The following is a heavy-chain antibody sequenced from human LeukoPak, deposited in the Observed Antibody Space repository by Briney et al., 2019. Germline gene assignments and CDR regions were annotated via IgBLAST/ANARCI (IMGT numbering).Heavy chain of an antibody. CDR3: ARHGGVAATGGENWFDP. CDR1: GYSFTTNW. Sequence: GESLKISCKGSGYSFTTNWIAWVRQMPGKGLEWMGIIYPGDSDTRYSPSFQGQVTISADKSLSTTYLQWSSLKASDTAMYYCARHGGVAATGGENWFDPWGQGTLVTVSS. D-gene: IGHD2-15*01. J-gene: IGHJ5*02. CDR2: IYPGDSDT. V-gene: IGHV5-51*01.